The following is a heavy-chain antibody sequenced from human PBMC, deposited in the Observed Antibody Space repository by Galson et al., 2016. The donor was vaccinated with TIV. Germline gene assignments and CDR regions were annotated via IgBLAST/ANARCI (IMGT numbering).Heavy chain of an antibody. CDR2: VYPDDSDT. J-gene: IGHJ4*02. D-gene: IGHD5-18*01. CDR1: GYTFTNYW. Sequence: QSGAEVKEPEESLKISCKASGYTFTNYWIGWVRQMPGKGLEWMGIVYPDDSDTKYSPPFQGQVTISADKSINTAYLQWTSLEASDTAIYYCVRHKGGYNFGFSLDNWGQGTLVTVSS. V-gene: IGHV5-51*01. CDR3: VRHKGGYNFGFSLDN.